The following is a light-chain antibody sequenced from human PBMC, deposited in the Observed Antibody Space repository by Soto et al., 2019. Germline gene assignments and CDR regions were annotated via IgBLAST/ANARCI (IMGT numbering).Light chain of an antibody. J-gene: IGKJ5*01. CDR3: QQYNNWPPIT. CDR1: QSITSY. Sequence: EIVRTQYPATLSVSPGGRATLSCRASQSITSYLAWYQKKPGQTPRLLIYGASTRATGIPARFSGSGSGTEFTLTISSLQSEDFAVYYCQQYNNWPPITFGQGTRLEIK. CDR2: GAS. V-gene: IGKV3-15*01.